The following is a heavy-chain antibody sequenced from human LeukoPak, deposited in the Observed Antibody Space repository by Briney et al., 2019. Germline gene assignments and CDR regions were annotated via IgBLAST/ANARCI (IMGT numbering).Heavy chain of an antibody. D-gene: IGHD3-10*01. CDR1: GFTFSSYS. CDR3: ARDRVVRGASFDY. Sequence: PGGSLRLSCAASGFTFSSYSMNWVHQAPGKGLEWVSSISSSSSYIYYADSVKGRFTISRDNAKNSLYLQMNSLRAEDTAVYYCARDRVVRGASFDYWGQGTLVTVSS. J-gene: IGHJ4*02. CDR2: ISSSSSYI. V-gene: IGHV3-21*01.